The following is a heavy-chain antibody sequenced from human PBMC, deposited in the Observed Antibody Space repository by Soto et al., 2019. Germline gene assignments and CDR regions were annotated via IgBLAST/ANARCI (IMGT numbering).Heavy chain of an antibody. CDR1: GYTFTRYD. CDR2: MNPNSGNT. Sequence: QVQLVQSGAEVRKPGASVKVACKASGYTFTRYDINWVRQATGQGLEWMGWMNPNSGNTGYAQKFQGRVTMTRDTSISTAYMELSSLTSEDTAVYYCASAMTTMKTFDYWGQGTLVTVSS. D-gene: IGHD4-17*01. CDR3: ASAMTTMKTFDY. J-gene: IGHJ4*02. V-gene: IGHV1-8*01.